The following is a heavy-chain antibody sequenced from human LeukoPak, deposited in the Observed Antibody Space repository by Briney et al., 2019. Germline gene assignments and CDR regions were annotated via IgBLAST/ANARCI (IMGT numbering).Heavy chain of an antibody. CDR2: IYYSGST. D-gene: IGHD3-22*01. V-gene: IGHV4-31*03. Sequence: SETLPLTCTVSGGSISSGGYYWSWIRQHPGKGLEWIGYIYYSGSTYYNPSLKSRVTISVDTSKNQFSLKLSSVTAADTAVYYCARGHYYDSSGYSYFDYWGQGTLVTVSS. J-gene: IGHJ4*02. CDR3: ARGHYYDSSGYSYFDY. CDR1: GGSISSGGYY.